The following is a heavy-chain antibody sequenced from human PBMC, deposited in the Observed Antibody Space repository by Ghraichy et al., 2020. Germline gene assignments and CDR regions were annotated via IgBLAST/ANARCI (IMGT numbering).Heavy chain of an antibody. V-gene: IGHV3-7*03. CDR2: IKEDGSEQ. CDR3: VRDHDY. J-gene: IGHJ4*02. CDR1: GFTFGGDW. Sequence: GGSLRLSCAASGFTFGGDWMSWVRQAPGKGLEWVGNIKEDGSEQYYVDSVKGRFTISRDNAKNSLYLHMDSLRAEDTAVYYCVRDHDYWGRGTLVIVSS.